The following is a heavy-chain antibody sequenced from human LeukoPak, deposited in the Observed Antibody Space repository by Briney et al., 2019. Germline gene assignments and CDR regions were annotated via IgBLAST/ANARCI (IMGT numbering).Heavy chain of an antibody. D-gene: IGHD5-12*01. CDR2: IYSGGNT. V-gene: IGHV3-53*01. J-gene: IGHJ4*02. CDR1: GFTVSSNY. Sequence: PGGSLRLSCAASGFTVSSNYMNWVRQAPGKGLEWVSIIYSGGNTYYADSVKVRFTISRDNSKTTLYLQMNSLRAEDTALYYCAKSPTAYDYYDYWGQGTLVTVSS. CDR3: AKSPTAYDYYDY.